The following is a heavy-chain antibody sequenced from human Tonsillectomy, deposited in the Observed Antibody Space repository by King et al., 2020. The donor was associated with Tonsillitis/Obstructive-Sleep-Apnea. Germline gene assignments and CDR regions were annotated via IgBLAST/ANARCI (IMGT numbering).Heavy chain of an antibody. CDR1: GFTFSSYG. V-gene: IGHV3-30*18. Sequence: QVQLVESGGGVVQPGRSLRLSCAASGFTFSSYGMHWVRQAPGKGLEWVAVISYDGSNKYYANSVKGRFTISRDNSKNTLYLQMNSLRAEDTAVYYCAKVLGSGWYVYYYGMDFWGQGTTVTVSS. CDR3: AKVLGSGWYVYYYGMDF. CDR2: ISYDGSNK. J-gene: IGHJ6*02. D-gene: IGHD6-19*01.